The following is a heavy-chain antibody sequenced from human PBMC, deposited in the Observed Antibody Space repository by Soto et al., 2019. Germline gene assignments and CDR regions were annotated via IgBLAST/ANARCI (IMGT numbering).Heavy chain of an antibody. D-gene: IGHD6-19*01. CDR3: ARGVAGPDY. Sequence: SETLSLTCTVSGGSISSYYWSWIRQPPGKGLEWIGYIYYSGSTNYNPSLKRRVSMSVDTSKNEFSLRLTSMAAADTAVYYCARGVAGPDYWGQGTLVTVSS. CDR2: IYYSGST. V-gene: IGHV4-59*01. CDR1: GGSISSYY. J-gene: IGHJ4*02.